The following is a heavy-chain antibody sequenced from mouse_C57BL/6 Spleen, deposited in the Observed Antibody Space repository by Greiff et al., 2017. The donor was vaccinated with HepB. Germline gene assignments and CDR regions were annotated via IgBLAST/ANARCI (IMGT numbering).Heavy chain of an antibody. CDR2: INPSTGGT. D-gene: IGHD2-5*01. Sequence: EVHLVESGPELVKPGASVKISCKASGYSFTGYYMNWVKQSPEKSLEWIGEINPSTGGTTYNQKFKAKATLTVDKSSSTAYMQLKSLTSEDSAVYYCARHSNYVDYWGQGTTLTVSS. CDR3: ARHSNYVDY. V-gene: IGHV1-42*01. CDR1: GYSFTGYY. J-gene: IGHJ2*01.